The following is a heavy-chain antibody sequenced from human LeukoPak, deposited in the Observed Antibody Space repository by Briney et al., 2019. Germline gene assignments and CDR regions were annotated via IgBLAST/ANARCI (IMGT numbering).Heavy chain of an antibody. D-gene: IGHD3-9*01. Sequence: GDSLRLSCAASGFTSSSYAMQWVRQAPGNALESLAVISYDGSNKYSADSVKGRFTISRDNSKNTLYLQMNSLRAEDTAVYSCARGDYDILTGYPIPLDYWGQGTLVTVSS. CDR2: ISYDGSNK. CDR3: ARGDYDILTGYPIPLDY. V-gene: IGHV3-30*04. CDR1: GFTSSSYA. J-gene: IGHJ4*02.